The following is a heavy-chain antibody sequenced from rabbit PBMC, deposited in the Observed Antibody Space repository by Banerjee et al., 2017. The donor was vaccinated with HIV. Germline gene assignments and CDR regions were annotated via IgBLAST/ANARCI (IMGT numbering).Heavy chain of an antibody. D-gene: IGHD8-1*01. Sequence: QEQLVESGGGLVQPEGSLTLTCTASGFSFSGSYYMCWVRQAPGKGLEWIGCIYNGGGSTYYASWTKGRFAISRSTSLNTVHLKMTSLTAADTATYFCARDVAGSGLWFDLWGPGTLVTVS. CDR3: ARDVAGSGLWFDL. V-gene: IGHV1S47*01. CDR2: IYNGGGST. J-gene: IGHJ4*01. CDR1: GFSFSGSYY.